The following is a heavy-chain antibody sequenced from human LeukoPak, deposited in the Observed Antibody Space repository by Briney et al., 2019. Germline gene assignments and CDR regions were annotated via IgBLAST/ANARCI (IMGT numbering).Heavy chain of an antibody. CDR1: GFTFSSYA. D-gene: IGHD5-12*01. V-gene: IGHV3-21*01. Sequence: GGSLRLSCAASGFTFSSYAMHWVRQAPGKGLEWVSSISSSSSYIYYADSVKGRFTISRDNAKNSLYLQMNSLRAEDTAVYYCARGVRGYSGYETYYYYGMDVWGQGTTVTVSS. CDR3: ARGVRGYSGYETYYYYGMDV. J-gene: IGHJ6*02. CDR2: ISSSSSYI.